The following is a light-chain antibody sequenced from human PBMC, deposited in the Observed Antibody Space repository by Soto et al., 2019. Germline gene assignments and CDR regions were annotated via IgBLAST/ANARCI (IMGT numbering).Light chain of an antibody. J-gene: IGKJ1*01. CDR1: QSVSSY. CDR3: QQRSNWPPT. CDR2: DAS. V-gene: IGKV3-11*01. Sequence: EIVLTQSPATLSLSPGERANIYCRASQSVSSYLAWYQQKPGQAPRLLIYDASNRATGIPARFSGSGSGTDFTLTISSLEPEDFAVYYCQQRSNWPPTFGQGTKV.